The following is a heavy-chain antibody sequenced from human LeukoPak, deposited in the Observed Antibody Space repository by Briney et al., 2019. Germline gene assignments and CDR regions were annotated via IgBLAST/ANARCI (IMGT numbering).Heavy chain of an antibody. D-gene: IGHD2-21*02. J-gene: IGHJ4*02. Sequence: PGGSLRLSCVASGFTFRNYAMSWVRQSPGKGLEWISAISNDGVYTFHADSVKGRFTISRDNSKDTLFLQMHSLRPGDTAVYYCVREDTPATANYWGQGTLVTISS. CDR1: GFTFRNYA. CDR2: ISNDGVYT. CDR3: VREDTPATANY. V-gene: IGHV3-23*01.